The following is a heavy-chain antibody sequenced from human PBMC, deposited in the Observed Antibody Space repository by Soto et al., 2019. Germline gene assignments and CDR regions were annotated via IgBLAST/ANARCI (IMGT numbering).Heavy chain of an antibody. J-gene: IGHJ6*02. CDR3: TKQKGDRRTYNGMDV. Sequence: QVQLQQSGPGLVKPSQTLSLTCAISGDSVSSNSAAWNWIRQSPSRGLEWLGRAYYRSQWYYDSAVAGRSRITVIPDTAKNQFALQQSAGTPEDTAVYCCTKQKGDRRTYNGMDVWGQGTTGIGSS. V-gene: IGHV6-1*01. CDR2: AYYRSQWYY. CDR1: GDSVSSNSAA. D-gene: IGHD2-21*02.